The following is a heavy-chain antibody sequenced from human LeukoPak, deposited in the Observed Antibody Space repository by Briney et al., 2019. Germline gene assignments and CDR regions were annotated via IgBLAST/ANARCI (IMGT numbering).Heavy chain of an antibody. V-gene: IGHV3-23*01. J-gene: IGHJ4*02. Sequence: GGSLRLSCAASGFTFSSYSMSWVRQAPGKGLEWVSAISGSGGSTYYADSVKGRFTISRDNSKNTLYLQMNSLRAEDTAVYYCAKTGSYYDILTGYYQGLDYWGQGTLVTVSS. CDR2: ISGSGGST. CDR3: AKTGSYYDILTGYYQGLDY. D-gene: IGHD3-9*01. CDR1: GFTFSSYS.